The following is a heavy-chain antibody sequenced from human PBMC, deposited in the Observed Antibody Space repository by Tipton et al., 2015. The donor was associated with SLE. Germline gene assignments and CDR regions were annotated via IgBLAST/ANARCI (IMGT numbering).Heavy chain of an antibody. Sequence: TLSLTCTVSGGSISSHYWSWIRQPPGKGLEWIGYIYYSGSTNYNPSLKSRVTISVDTSKNQFSLRLSSVTAADTAVYYCARSYSGSYFGNWGQGTLVTVSS. CDR2: IYYSGST. D-gene: IGHD1-26*01. V-gene: IGHV4-59*11. J-gene: IGHJ4*02. CDR1: GGSISSHY. CDR3: ARSYSGSYFGN.